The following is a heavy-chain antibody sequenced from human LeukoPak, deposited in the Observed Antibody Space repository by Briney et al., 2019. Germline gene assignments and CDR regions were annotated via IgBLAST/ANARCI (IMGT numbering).Heavy chain of an antibody. CDR2: IYSSGST. V-gene: IGHV4-4*07. CDR1: GVSLDEYY. J-gene: IGHJ3*02. CDR3: ARLNGDGFDI. D-gene: IGHD2-8*01. Sequence: SETLSLTCSVSGVSLDEYYWYWIRQSAGKRLEWIGRIYSSGSTNYAPSLKSRITMSIDTSKRHLSLKLSSVTAADTGFYYCARLNGDGFDIWGQGTKVTVSS.